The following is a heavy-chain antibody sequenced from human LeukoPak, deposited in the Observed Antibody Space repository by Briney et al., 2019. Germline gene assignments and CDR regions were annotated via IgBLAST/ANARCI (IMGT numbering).Heavy chain of an antibody. Sequence: GASVKVSCKASGGTFSSYAISWVRQAPGQGLEWMGWISAYNGNTNYAQKLQGRVTMTTDTSTSTAYMELRSLRSDDTAVYYCARDRCSSTGCYRTSGYWGQGTLVTVSS. CDR2: ISAYNGNT. CDR1: GGTFSSYA. V-gene: IGHV1-18*01. CDR3: ARDRCSSTGCYRTSGY. J-gene: IGHJ4*02. D-gene: IGHD2-2*02.